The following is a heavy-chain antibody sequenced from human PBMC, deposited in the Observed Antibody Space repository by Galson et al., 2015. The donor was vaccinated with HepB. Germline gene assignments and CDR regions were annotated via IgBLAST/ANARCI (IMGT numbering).Heavy chain of an antibody. CDR3: ARAHSSSWFKMDV. D-gene: IGHD6-13*01. CDR1: GFTFDDYT. V-gene: IGHV3-43*01. J-gene: IGHJ6*04. Sequence: SLRLSCAASGFTFDDYTMHWVRQAPQKGLEWVSLITWDGGTTFYADSVKGRFTTSRDNSKNDLYLQMNTLSTEDTALYFCARAHSSSWFKMDVWGKGTTVTVSS. CDR2: ITWDGGTT.